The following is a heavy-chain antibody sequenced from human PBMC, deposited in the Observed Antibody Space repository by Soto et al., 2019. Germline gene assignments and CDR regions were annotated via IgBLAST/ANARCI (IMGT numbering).Heavy chain of an antibody. CDR3: ARGEAYCSGGSCYYYMDV. Sequence: GAPGRSSGKASGTTFTGYYLPWVRQAPGQGLEWMGWINPNSGGTNYAQKFQGWVTMTRDTSISTAYMELSRLRSDDTAVYYCARGEAYCSGGSCYYYMDVWG. J-gene: IGHJ6*03. D-gene: IGHD2-15*01. CDR2: INPNSGGT. CDR1: GTTFTGYY. V-gene: IGHV1-2*04.